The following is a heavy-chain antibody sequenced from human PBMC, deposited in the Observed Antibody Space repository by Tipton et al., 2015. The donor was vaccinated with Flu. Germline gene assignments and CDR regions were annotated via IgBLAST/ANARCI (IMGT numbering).Heavy chain of an antibody. CDR1: GFTFSSYE. CDR2: ISSSGSTI. CDR3: ASETYYYDSSGYFSRWFDP. J-gene: IGHJ5*02. Sequence: SLRLSCAASGFTFSSYEMNWVRQAPGKGLEWVSYISSSGSTIYYADSVKGRFTISRDNAKNSLYLQMNSLRAEDTAVYYCASETYYYDSSGYFSRWFDPWGQGTLVTVSS. V-gene: IGHV3-48*03. D-gene: IGHD3-22*01.